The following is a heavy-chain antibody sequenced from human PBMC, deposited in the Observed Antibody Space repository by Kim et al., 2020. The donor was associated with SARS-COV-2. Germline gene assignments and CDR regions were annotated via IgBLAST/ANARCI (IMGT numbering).Heavy chain of an antibody. D-gene: IGHD4-17*01. Sequence: AASVRGRFTISRDDSKNTAYLQMNSLKTEDTAVYYCAVGMTTVTDWFFDLWGRGTLVTVSS. CDR3: AVGMTTVTDWFFDL. V-gene: IGHV3-73*01. J-gene: IGHJ2*01.